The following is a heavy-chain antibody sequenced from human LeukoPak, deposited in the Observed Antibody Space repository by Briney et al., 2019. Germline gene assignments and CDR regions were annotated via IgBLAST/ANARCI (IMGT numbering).Heavy chain of an antibody. J-gene: IGHJ4*02. CDR3: ARADGRTQPFDY. D-gene: IGHD1-14*01. Sequence: PSETLSLTCAVYGGSFSGYYWSWIRQPPGKGLEWIGEINHSGSTNYNPSLKSRVTISVDTSKNQFSLKLSSVTAADTAVYYCARADGRTQPFDYWGQGTLVTVSS. CDR2: INHSGST. CDR1: GGSFSGYY. V-gene: IGHV4-34*01.